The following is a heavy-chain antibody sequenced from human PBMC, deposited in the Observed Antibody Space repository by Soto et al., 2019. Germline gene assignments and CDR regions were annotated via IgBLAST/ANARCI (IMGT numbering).Heavy chain of an antibody. D-gene: IGHD5-18*01. Sequence: ASETLSLTCTVSGGSISSGGYYWSWIRQHPGKGLEWIGYIYYSGSTYYNPSLKSRVTISVDTSKNQFSLKLSSVTAADTAVYYCARVNGGYIPWFDPWGKGTLVTVSS. CDR3: ARVNGGYIPWFDP. V-gene: IGHV4-31*03. J-gene: IGHJ5*02. CDR2: IYYSGST. CDR1: GGSISSGGYY.